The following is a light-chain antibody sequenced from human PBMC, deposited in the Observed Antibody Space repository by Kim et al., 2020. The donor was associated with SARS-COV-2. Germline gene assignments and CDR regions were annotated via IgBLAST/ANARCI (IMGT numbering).Light chain of an antibody. CDR1: ESVDSSK. J-gene: IGKJ5*01. CDR3: QQFGGSPPIT. CDR2: GAS. Sequence: EIVLTRSPGTLSSSPGETATFSCRASESVDSSKLAWYQQKPGQAPRLLIFGASSRATGIPDRFSGSGSGTDFTLTISRLEPEDFAVYYCQQFGGSPPITFGQGTRLELK. V-gene: IGKV3-20*01.